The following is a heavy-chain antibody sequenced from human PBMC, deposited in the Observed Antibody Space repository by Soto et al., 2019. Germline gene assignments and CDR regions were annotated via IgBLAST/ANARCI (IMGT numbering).Heavy chain of an antibody. CDR2: TYYRSKWYN. V-gene: IGHV6-1*01. CDR1: GDSVSSNSAA. Sequence: SQTLSLTCAISGDSVSSNSAAWNWIRQSPSRGLEWLGRTYYRSKWYNDYAVSVKSRITINPDTSKNQFSLQLNSVTPEDTAVYYCAREAQGIAAAGSLYYFDYWGQGTLVTVSS. D-gene: IGHD6-13*01. J-gene: IGHJ4*02. CDR3: AREAQGIAAAGSLYYFDY.